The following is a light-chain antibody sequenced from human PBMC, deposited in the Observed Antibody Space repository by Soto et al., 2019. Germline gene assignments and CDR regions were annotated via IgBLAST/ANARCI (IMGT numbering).Light chain of an antibody. J-gene: IGLJ1*01. V-gene: IGLV1-47*01. CDR2: RNN. Sequence: QPVLTQPPSASGTPGQRVTISCSGSGSNIGSNYVYWYQQLPGTAPKLLIYRNNQRPSGVPDRFSASKSGTSASLAISGLRSEDEADYYCASWDDSLSGSYVFGTGTKLTVL. CDR1: GSNIGSNY. CDR3: ASWDDSLSGSYV.